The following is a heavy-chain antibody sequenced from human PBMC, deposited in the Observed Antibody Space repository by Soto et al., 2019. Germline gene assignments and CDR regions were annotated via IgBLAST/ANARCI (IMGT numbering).Heavy chain of an antibody. J-gene: IGHJ4*02. CDR2: ISSSSSTI. D-gene: IGHD1-26*01. V-gene: IGHV3-48*01. Sequence: GGSLRLSCAASGFTFSSYSMNWVRQAPGKGLEWVSYISSSSSTIYYADSVKGRFTISRDNAKNTLYLQMNSLRAEDTAVYYCAKDRAGYIGSPEYWGQGTLVTVSS. CDR3: AKDRAGYIGSPEY. CDR1: GFTFSSYS.